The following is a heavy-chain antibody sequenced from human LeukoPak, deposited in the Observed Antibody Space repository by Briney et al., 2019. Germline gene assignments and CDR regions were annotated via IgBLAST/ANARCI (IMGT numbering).Heavy chain of an antibody. CDR3: ASLPRGSSSAYYYYYMDV. D-gene: IGHD6-6*01. Sequence: SETLSLTCTVSGGSISSYYWSWIRQPPGKGLEWIGYIYYSGSTNYNPSLKSRVTISVDTSKNQFSLKLSSVTAADTAVYYCASLPRGSSSAYYYYYMDVWGKGTTVTVPS. V-gene: IGHV4-59*01. CDR1: GGSISSYY. J-gene: IGHJ6*03. CDR2: IYYSGST.